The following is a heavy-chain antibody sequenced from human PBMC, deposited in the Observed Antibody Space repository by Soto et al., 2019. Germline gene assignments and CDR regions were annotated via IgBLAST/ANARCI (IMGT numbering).Heavy chain of an antibody. Sequence: QVQLVQSGAEVKKPGXSVKVSCKASGGTFSSYTISWVRQAPGQGLEWMGRIIPILGIANYAQKFQGRVTITADKSTSTAYMELSSLRSEDTAVYYCARGYYDSSGYLVHWGQGTLVTVSS. CDR3: ARGYYDSSGYLVH. CDR1: GGTFSSYT. D-gene: IGHD3-22*01. J-gene: IGHJ4*02. CDR2: IIPILGIA. V-gene: IGHV1-69*02.